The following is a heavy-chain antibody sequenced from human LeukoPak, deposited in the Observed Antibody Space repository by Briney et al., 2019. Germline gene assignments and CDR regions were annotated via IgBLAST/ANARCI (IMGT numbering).Heavy chain of an antibody. CDR2: IIPIFGTA. J-gene: IGHJ4*02. CDR1: GGTFSSYA. V-gene: IGHV1-69*05. Sequence: ASVKASCKASGGTFSSYAISRVRQAPGQGLEWMGRIIPIFGTANYAQKFQGRVTITTDESTSTAYMELSSLRSEDTAVYYCASLCGGDCYFDYWGQGTLVTVSS. CDR3: ASLCGGDCYFDY. D-gene: IGHD2-21*02.